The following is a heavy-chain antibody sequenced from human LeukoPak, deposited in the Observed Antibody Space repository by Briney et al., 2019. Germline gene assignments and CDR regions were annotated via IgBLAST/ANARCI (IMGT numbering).Heavy chain of an antibody. D-gene: IGHD3-10*01. CDR1: GFTIGDYA. V-gene: IGHV3-30*04. Sequence: GGSLRLSCTASGFTIGDYAMSWFRQAPGKGLEWVAVISYDGSNKYFADSVKGRFTISRDNSKNTLYLQMNSLRAEDTAVYYCAKDQMYYYGSGSYYNPQDYWGQGTLVTVSS. J-gene: IGHJ4*02. CDR2: ISYDGSNK. CDR3: AKDQMYYYGSGSYYNPQDY.